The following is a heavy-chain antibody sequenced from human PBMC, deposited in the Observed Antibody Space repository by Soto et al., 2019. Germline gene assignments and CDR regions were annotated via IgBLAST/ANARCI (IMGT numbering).Heavy chain of an antibody. D-gene: IGHD3-22*01. Sequence: SETLSLTCTVSGDSIITFYWGWMRQSPGKELEWIGYVYYTGSTNYNPSLKSRVTISVDTSKNQFSLKLTSANAADTAVYYCARGRTVRNYADDSSDYFYFFDYWGQGTQVTVSS. V-gene: IGHV4-59*01. CDR3: ARGRTVRNYADDSSDYFYFFDY. CDR2: VYYTGST. CDR1: GDSIITFY. J-gene: IGHJ4*02.